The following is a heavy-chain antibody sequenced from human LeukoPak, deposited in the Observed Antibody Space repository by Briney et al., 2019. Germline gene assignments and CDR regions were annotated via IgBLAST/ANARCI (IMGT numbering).Heavy chain of an antibody. D-gene: IGHD3-9*01. V-gene: IGHV1-24*01. J-gene: IGHJ3*02. CDR3: ATASDILTGSNAFDI. CDR1: GYTLTELS. Sequence: ASVKVSCKVSGYTLTELSMHWVRQAPGKGLEWMGGSDPEDGETIYAQKFQGRVTMTEDTSTDTAYMELSSLRSEDTAVYYCATASDILTGSNAFDIWGQGTMVTVSS. CDR2: SDPEDGET.